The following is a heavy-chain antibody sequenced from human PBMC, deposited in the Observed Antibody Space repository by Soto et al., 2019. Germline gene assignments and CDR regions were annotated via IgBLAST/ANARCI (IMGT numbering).Heavy chain of an antibody. V-gene: IGHV3-23*01. CDR1: GLMFENFG. Sequence: GGSMILSCAACGLMFENFGMSWVGQAAGKGREWISSISGSGFKKYYADSVKGRFTISRDNSKSTVYLELNNLSAEDTAVYHCAKNQGVELLPLAIVDWFDGWGQGSVVTVSS. CDR2: ISGSGFKK. D-gene: IGHD2-21*01. CDR3: AKNQGVELLPLAIVDWFDG. J-gene: IGHJ5*02.